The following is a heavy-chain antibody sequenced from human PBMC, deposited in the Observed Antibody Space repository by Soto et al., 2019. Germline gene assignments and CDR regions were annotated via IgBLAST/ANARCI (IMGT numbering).Heavy chain of an antibody. V-gene: IGHV3-30*18. CDR3: AKARDGSGSYPPFDY. J-gene: IGHJ4*02. D-gene: IGHD3-10*01. CDR1: GFTFSSYG. CDR2: ISYDGSNK. Sequence: QVQLVESGGGVVQPGRSLRLSCAASGFTFSSYGMHWVRQAPGKGLEWVAVISYDGSNKYYADSVKGRFTISRDNSKNTLYLQMNSLRAEGTAVYYSAKARDGSGSYPPFDYWGQGTLITVSS.